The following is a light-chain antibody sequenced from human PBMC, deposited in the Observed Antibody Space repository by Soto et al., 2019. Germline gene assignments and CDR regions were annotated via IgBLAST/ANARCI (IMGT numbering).Light chain of an antibody. J-gene: IGLJ2*01. CDR2: GST. V-gene: IGLV1-40*01. CDR1: SSNIGAGYD. CDR3: QSYDSSLSVVI. Sequence: QSVLTQPPSVSGAPGQRVTISCTGSSSNIGAGYDVHWYQQLPGTVPKLLIYGSTNRPSGVPDRFSGSKSGTSASLAITGLQAEDEADYYCQSYDSSLSVVIFGGGTKLTVL.